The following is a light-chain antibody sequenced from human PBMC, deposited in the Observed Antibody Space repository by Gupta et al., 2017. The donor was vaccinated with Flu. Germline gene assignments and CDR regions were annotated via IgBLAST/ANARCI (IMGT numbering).Light chain of an antibody. CDR1: QSASSN. V-gene: IGKV3-15*01. J-gene: IGKJ1*01. CDR2: GAS. CDR3: LQYKNWPWT. Sequence: GERATLYWRASQSASSNLAWYHQKPGQAPRLLIYGASARATGISPRFSGSGFGTEFTLTISSLQSEDVAVYYCLQYKNWPWTFGQGTKVEIK.